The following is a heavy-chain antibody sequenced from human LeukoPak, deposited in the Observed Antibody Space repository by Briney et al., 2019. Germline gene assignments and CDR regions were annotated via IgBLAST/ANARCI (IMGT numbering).Heavy chain of an antibody. CDR2: IVVGSGNT. CDR3: AAEHPGALWFGP. CDR1: GFTFTSSA. Sequence: SVKVSCKASGFTFTSSAVQWVRQARGQRLEWIGWIVVGSGNTDYAQKFQERVTTTRDMSTSTAYMELSSLRSEDTAVYYCAAEHPGALWFGPWGQGTLVTVSS. J-gene: IGHJ5*02. V-gene: IGHV1-58*01.